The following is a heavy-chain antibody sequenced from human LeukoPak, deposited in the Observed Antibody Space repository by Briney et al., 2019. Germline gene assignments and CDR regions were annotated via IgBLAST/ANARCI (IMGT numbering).Heavy chain of an antibody. CDR2: IHHSGST. D-gene: IGHD6-13*01. CDR3: ASRAAAGTDYFDY. CDR1: GGSISSSNW. V-gene: IGHV4-4*02. Sequence: SETLPLTCAVSGGSISSSNWWSWVRQPPGKGLEWIGEIHHSGSTNYNPSLKSRVTISVDKSKNQFSLKLSSVTAADTAVYYCASRAAAGTDYFDYWGQGTLVTVSS. J-gene: IGHJ4*02.